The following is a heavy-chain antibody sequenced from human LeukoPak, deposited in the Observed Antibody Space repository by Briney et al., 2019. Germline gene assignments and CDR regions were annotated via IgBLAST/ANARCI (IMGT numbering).Heavy chain of an antibody. CDR3: ARVSGLERRT. J-gene: IGHJ5*02. V-gene: IGHV3-23*05. CDR1: GFTFSSNN. CDR2: ISGSSSISGSSSVI. D-gene: IGHD1-1*01. Sequence: GGSLRHSCAASGFTFSSNNMNWVRQAPGKGLEWVSFISGSSSISGSSSVIYYADSVKGRFTTSRDNAKNSLYLQMNSLRDEDTAVYYCARVSGLERRTWGQETLVTVSS.